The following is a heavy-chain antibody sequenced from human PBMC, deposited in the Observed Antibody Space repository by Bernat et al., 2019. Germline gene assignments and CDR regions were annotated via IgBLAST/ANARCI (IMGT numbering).Heavy chain of an antibody. V-gene: IGHV3-33*01. D-gene: IGHD3-3*01. CDR2: IWYDGSNK. CDR3: ARAFDNLRLLAPKRFDP. Sequence: QVQLVESGGGVVQPGRSLRLSCAASGFTFSSYGMHWVRQAPGKGLEWVAVIWYDGSNKYYADSVKGRFTISRDNSKNTLYLQMNSLRAEDTAVYYCARAFDNLRLLAPKRFDPWGQGTMVTVSS. J-gene: IGHJ5*02. CDR1: GFTFSSYG.